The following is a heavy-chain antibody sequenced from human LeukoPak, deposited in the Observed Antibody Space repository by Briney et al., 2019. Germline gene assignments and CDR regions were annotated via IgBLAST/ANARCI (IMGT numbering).Heavy chain of an antibody. CDR1: GRSFSGYY. Sequence: PSETLSLTCAVYGRSFSGYYWSWIRQPPGKGLEWMGEINHSGSTNYNPSLKSRVTISVDTSKNQFSLKLSSVTAADTAVYYCARAAWDYGSGSSHYWYFDLWGRGTLVTVSS. V-gene: IGHV4-34*01. CDR2: INHSGST. CDR3: ARAAWDYGSGSSHYWYFDL. J-gene: IGHJ2*01. D-gene: IGHD3-10*01.